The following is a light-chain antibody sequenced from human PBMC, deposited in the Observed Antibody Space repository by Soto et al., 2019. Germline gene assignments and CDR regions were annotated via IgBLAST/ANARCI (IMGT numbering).Light chain of an antibody. CDR2: GTS. J-gene: IGKJ1*01. CDR3: QQYGNSRWT. Sequence: EIVLTQSPDTLSLSPGERATLSCRASQSVSSSYLAWYQQTPGQAPRLLIYGTSNRATGIPDRFSGSGSGTDFTLTISRLEPEEFAVYYCQQYGNSRWTLGQGTKVEIK. CDR1: QSVSSSY. V-gene: IGKV3-20*01.